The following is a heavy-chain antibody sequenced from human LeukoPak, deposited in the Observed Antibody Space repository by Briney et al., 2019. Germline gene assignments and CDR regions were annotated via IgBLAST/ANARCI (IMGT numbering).Heavy chain of an antibody. D-gene: IGHD2-2*01. Sequence: GGSLRLSCAASGFTFSSYAMSWVRQAPGEGLEWVSAIRGSGGSTYYADSVKGRFTISRDNSKNTLYLQMNSLRAEDTAVYYCAKDLPIDYCVSWGQGTLVTVSS. J-gene: IGHJ4*02. V-gene: IGHV3-23*01. CDR2: IRGSGGST. CDR3: AKDLPIDYCVS. CDR1: GFTFSSYA.